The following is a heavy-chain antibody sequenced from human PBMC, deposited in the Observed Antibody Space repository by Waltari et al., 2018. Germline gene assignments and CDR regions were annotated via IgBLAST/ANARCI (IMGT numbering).Heavy chain of an antibody. Sequence: QLQLQESGPGLVKPSETLSLTCTVSGAPISSSSYYWGWVRQPPGKGLVWIGSIYYSGSTYYNPSLKSRVTISVDTSKNQFSLKLSSVTAADTAVYYCARHEVVVTTIFDYWGQGTLVTVSS. V-gene: IGHV4-39*01. J-gene: IGHJ4*02. CDR3: ARHEVVVTTIFDY. D-gene: IGHD3-22*01. CDR2: IYYSGST. CDR1: GAPISSSSYY.